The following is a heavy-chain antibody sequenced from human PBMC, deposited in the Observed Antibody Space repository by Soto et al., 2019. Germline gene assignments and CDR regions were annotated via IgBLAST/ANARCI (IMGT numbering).Heavy chain of an antibody. CDR3: AKTNFGGNGVGAFAF. D-gene: IGHD2-15*01. V-gene: IGHV3-23*01. CDR1: GFIFSSYA. J-gene: IGHJ3*01. Sequence: EVQLLDSGGGLVQPGGSLRLSCAASGFIFSSYAMSWVRQAPGKGLEWVSTISGSGAYTYYADSVKGLFTISRDNSKNTLYLQMNSLRAEDTAVYYCAKTNFGGNGVGAFAFWGQGTMVTVSS. CDR2: ISGSGAYT.